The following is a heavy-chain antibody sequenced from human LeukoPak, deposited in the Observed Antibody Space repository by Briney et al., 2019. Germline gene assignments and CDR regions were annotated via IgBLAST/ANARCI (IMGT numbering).Heavy chain of an antibody. Sequence: SETLSLTCSISADSITYGYWSWICQPPGKGLEWIGYIYGIESTDYNPSLKSRVTISLDTSKNQLSLNLTAVTAADTAVYYCAGRGQRYFRDWGQGTLVTVSS. CDR2: IYGIEST. J-gene: IGHJ1*01. V-gene: IGHV4-59*08. CDR1: ADSITYGY. CDR3: AGRGQRYFRD.